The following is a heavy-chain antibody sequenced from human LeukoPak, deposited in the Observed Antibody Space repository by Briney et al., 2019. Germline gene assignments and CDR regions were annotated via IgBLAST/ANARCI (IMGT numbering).Heavy chain of an antibody. CDR1: GGSISSGGYS. D-gene: IGHD4-17*01. V-gene: IGHV4-30-2*01. CDR2: IYHTGIT. Sequence: PSETLSLTCAVSGGSISSGGYSWSWIRQPPGKGPEWIGIIYHTGITFYNPSLKSRVTISIDTSKNQFSLNLSSVTAADTAIYYCARRRGTTVTTYFDYWGQGSLVTVSS. CDR3: ARRRGTTVTTYFDY. J-gene: IGHJ4*02.